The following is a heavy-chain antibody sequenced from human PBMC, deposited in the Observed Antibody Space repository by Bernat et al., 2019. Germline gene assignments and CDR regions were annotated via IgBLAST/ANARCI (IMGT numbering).Heavy chain of an antibody. CDR2: ISYDGSNK. CDR3: AREGSGNWFDP. Sequence: QVQLVESGGGVVQPGRSLRLSCAASGFTFSSYAMHWVRQAPGKGLDWVAVISYDGSNKYYADSVKGRFTISRDNSKNTLYLHMNSLRAEDTAVYYCAREGSGNWFDPWGQGTLVTVSS. V-gene: IGHV3-30-3*01. J-gene: IGHJ5*02. CDR1: GFTFSSYA. D-gene: IGHD1-26*01.